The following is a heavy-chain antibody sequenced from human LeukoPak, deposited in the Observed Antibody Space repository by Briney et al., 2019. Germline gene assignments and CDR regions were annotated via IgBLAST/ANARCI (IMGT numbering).Heavy chain of an antibody. V-gene: IGHV1-18*01. D-gene: IGHD3-3*01. CDR2: ISAYNGNT. J-gene: IGHJ4*02. CDR3: ARDGIEVLRSLEWSLDY. Sequence: GASVKVSCKASGYTFTSHGISWVRQAPGQGLEWMGWISAYNGNTNYAQKLQGRVTMTTDTSTSTAYMELRSLRSDDTAVYYCARDGIEVLRSLEWSLDYWGQGTLVTVSS. CDR1: GYTFTSHG.